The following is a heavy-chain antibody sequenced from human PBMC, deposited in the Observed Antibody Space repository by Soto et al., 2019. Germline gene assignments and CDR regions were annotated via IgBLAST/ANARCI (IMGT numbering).Heavy chain of an antibody. Sequence: PWGSLRLSCVASGFTFSSYWVNWVRQAPGKGLEWVANIKQDGSEKYYVDSVQGRFTISRDNAKNSLYLQMDSLRAEDTAVYYCARDGDINYDFWSGFHYYYHMDVWGKGTTVTVSS. CDR2: IKQDGSEK. V-gene: IGHV3-7*01. CDR1: GFTFSSYW. D-gene: IGHD3-3*01. J-gene: IGHJ6*03. CDR3: ARDGDINYDFWSGFHYYYHMDV.